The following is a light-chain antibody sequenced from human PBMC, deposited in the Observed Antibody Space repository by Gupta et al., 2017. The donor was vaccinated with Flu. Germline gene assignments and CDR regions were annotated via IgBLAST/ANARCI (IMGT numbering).Light chain of an antibody. Sequence: EIVMTQSPANLSVSPGERATLSCRASQSVRSNLAWYQQKPGQAPRLLMYGASTRATAIPARFSGSGSGTEFTLTISSLQSEDFAVYYCQQYDNWPDTFGQGTKLEIK. CDR3: QQYDNWPDT. J-gene: IGKJ2*01. CDR2: GAS. CDR1: QSVRSN. V-gene: IGKV3-15*01.